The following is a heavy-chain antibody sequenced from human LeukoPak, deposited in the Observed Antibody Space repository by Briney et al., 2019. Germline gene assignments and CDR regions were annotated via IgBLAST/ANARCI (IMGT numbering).Heavy chain of an antibody. CDR3: ARREWTQATVTFFDY. CDR2: IYYSGST. J-gene: IGHJ4*02. D-gene: IGHD4-17*01. CDR1: GVSITSHY. Sequence: SETLSLTCTVSGVSITSHYWSWIRQPPGKELEWLGFIYYSGSTNYNPSLKSRVTISLDTSKNQFSLRLSSVTAADTAMYYCARREWTQATVTFFDYWGQGSLVTVSS. V-gene: IGHV4-59*11.